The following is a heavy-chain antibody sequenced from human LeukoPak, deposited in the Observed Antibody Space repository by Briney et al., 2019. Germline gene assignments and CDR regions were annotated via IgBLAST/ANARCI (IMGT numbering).Heavy chain of an antibody. CDR1: GFTFSDYY. Sequence: GGSLRLSCAASGFTFSDYYMSWIRQAPGKGLEWVSYISSSGSTIYYADSVKGRFTISRDNAKNSLYLQMNSLRVEDTAVYYCARDRSRYCSGGSCYSALFDYWGQGTLVTVSS. CDR2: ISSSGSTI. J-gene: IGHJ4*02. V-gene: IGHV3-11*01. D-gene: IGHD2-15*01. CDR3: ARDRSRYCSGGSCYSALFDY.